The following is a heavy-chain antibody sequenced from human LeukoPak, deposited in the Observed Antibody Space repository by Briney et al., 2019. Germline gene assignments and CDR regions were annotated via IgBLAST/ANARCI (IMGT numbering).Heavy chain of an antibody. Sequence: ASVTVSCKASGYSFTNYYIHWVRQAPGQGLEWLGLINSAGAKTTYSQKLQGRVSVTRDMSTNSVRLELSSLKPEDTAVYYCARSRAYYFDYWGQGTLVTVFS. CDR1: GYSFTNYY. CDR2: INSAGAKT. CDR3: ARSRAYYFDY. V-gene: IGHV1-46*01. J-gene: IGHJ4*02.